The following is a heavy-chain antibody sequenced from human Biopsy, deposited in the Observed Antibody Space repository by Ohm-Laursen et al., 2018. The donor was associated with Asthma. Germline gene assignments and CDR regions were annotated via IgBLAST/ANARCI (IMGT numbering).Heavy chain of an antibody. CDR3: ARGYSGSDRIVYYYSGLEV. V-gene: IGHV1-69*13. Sequence: SVKVSCKASGDSFSNYAISWVRQAPGQGLEWMGGIIPVLGTPDHAQMFEGRVTITADESTSTAYMELSSLSSEDTAVYYCARGYSGSDRIVYYYSGLEVWGQGTTVTVSS. CDR2: IIPVLGTP. J-gene: IGHJ6*02. CDR1: GDSFSNYA. D-gene: IGHD5-12*01.